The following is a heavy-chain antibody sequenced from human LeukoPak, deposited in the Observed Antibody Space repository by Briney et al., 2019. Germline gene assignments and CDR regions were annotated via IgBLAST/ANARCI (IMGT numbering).Heavy chain of an antibody. CDR2: INPNSGGT. J-gene: IGHJ5*02. CDR1: GYTFTGYY. D-gene: IGHD2-21*02. CDR3: ARVLAYCGGDCYSDGDNWFDP. Sequence: ASVKVSCKASGYTFTGYYVHWVRQAPGQGLEWMGRINPNSGGTNYAQKFQGRVTMTRDTSISTAYMELSRLRSDDTAVYYCARVLAYCGGDCYSDGDNWFDPWGQGTLVTVSS. V-gene: IGHV1-2*06.